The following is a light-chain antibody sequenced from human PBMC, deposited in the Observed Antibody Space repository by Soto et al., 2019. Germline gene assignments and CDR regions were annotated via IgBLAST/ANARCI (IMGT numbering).Light chain of an antibody. Sequence: EIVFTQSPSTLSFSPGERATLSFRASQSVTSYLAWYQQRPGQAPRLLINDASRRATGIPDRFSGSGSGADFTLTISSLEPEDFAVYYCQQRSSWPITFGQGTRLEIK. CDR2: DAS. V-gene: IGKV3-11*01. J-gene: IGKJ5*01. CDR1: QSVTSY. CDR3: QQRSSWPIT.